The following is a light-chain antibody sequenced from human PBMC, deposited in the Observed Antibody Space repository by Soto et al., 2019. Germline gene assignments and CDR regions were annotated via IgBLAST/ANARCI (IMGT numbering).Light chain of an antibody. CDR2: ENN. CDR1: SSNIGNNY. V-gene: IGLV1-51*02. CDR3: ATWDSSLSAGV. J-gene: IGLJ2*01. Sequence: QSVLTQPPSVSAAPGQKVTISCSGSSSNIGNNYVSWYQQLPGTAPKLLIYENNKRPSGIPDRFSGSKSGTSAPLGNTGLQRGDEADNNWATWDSSLSAGVFGGGPRLTAL.